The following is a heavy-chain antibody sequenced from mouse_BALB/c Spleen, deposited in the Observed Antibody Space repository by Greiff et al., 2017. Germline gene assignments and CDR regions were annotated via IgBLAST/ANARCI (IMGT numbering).Heavy chain of an antibody. Sequence: EVKLQESGPGLVKPSQSLSLTCSVTGYSITSGYYWNWIRQFPGNKLEWMGYISYDGSNNYNPSLKNRISITRDTSKNQFFLKLNSVTTEDTATYYCARGDYRYDGYAMDYWGQGTSVTVSS. CDR3: ARGDYRYDGYAMDY. D-gene: IGHD2-14*01. J-gene: IGHJ4*01. CDR1: GYSITSGYY. V-gene: IGHV3-6*02. CDR2: ISYDGSN.